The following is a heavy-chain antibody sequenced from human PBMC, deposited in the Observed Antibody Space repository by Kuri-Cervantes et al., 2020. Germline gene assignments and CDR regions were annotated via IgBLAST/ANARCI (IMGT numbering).Heavy chain of an antibody. V-gene: IGHV3-33*06. CDR3: AKFSTYCGGDCFLLSGEIDY. Sequence: LSLTCAASGFNFSSYDMHWVRQAPGKGLEWVAVIWYDGSNKYYADSVKGRFTFSRDSSKNTLYLQMDSLRAEDTAVYYCAKFSTYCGGDCFLLSGEIDYWGQGTLVTVSS. CDR1: GFNFSSYD. CDR2: IWYDGSNK. D-gene: IGHD2-21*02. J-gene: IGHJ4*02.